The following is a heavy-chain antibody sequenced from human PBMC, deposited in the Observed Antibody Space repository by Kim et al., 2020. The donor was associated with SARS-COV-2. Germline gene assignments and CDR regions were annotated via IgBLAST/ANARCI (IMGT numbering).Heavy chain of an antibody. CDR1: GYTFSNNG. J-gene: IGHJ4*02. V-gene: IGHV1-3*04. CDR2: INIADGKT. CDR3: ARGGPFSGSGSPFDY. Sequence: ASVKVSCKASGYTFSNNGMDWVRRAPGQRLEWMGWINIADGKTEYAQKFHGRVTITRDTSASATYLELSRLTSEDTAVYYCARGGPFSGSGSPFDYWGQG. D-gene: IGHD3-10*01.